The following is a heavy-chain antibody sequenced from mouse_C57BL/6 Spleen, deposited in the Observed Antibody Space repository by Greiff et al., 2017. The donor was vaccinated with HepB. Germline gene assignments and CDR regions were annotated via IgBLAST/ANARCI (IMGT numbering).Heavy chain of an antibody. CDR2: ISDGGSYT. CDR3: ARDLGGRGFAY. CDR1: GFTFSSYA. Sequence: EVQLVESGGGLVKPGGSLKLSCAASGFTFSSYAMSWVRQTPEKRLEWVATISDGGSYTYYPDNVKGRFTISRDNAKNNLYLQMSHLKSEDTAMYYCARDLGGRGFAYWGQGTLVTVSA. V-gene: IGHV5-4*01. D-gene: IGHD1-1*02. J-gene: IGHJ3*01.